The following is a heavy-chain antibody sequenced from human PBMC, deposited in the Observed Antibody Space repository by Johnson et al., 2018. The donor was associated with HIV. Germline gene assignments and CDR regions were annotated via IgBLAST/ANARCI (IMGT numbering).Heavy chain of an antibody. Sequence: QVQLVESGGGVVQPGRSLRLSCAASGFTFSDYGMHWVRQAPGKGLEWVAVIWYDGSNKYYADSVKGRFTISRDNSKNTLYLQMNSLRAEDTAVYYCAKPYGSGSYDAFDIWGQGTMVTVSS. CDR1: GFTFSDYG. V-gene: IGHV3-33*06. CDR3: AKPYGSGSYDAFDI. J-gene: IGHJ3*02. D-gene: IGHD3-10*01. CDR2: IWYDGSNK.